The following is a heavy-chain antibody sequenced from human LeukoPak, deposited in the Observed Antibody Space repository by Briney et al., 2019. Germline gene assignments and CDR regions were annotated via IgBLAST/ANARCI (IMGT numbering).Heavy chain of an antibody. J-gene: IGHJ2*01. CDR2: ISTDGSYK. CDR3: GRSLIPGRWYFDL. D-gene: IGHD3-16*01. V-gene: IGHV3-30*04. CDR1: GFTFSSFP. Sequence: GKSLRLSCAVSGFTFSSFPFHWVRQAPGKGREWVAAISTDGSYKYHGDSVKGRFTIYRDNPMNTLYLKMNGLSPDDTAVYYCGRSLIPGRWYFDLWGRGTLVTVSS.